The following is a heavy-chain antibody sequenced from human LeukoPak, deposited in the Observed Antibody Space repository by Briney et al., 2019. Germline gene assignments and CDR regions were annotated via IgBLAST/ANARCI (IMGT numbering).Heavy chain of an antibody. D-gene: IGHD1-1*01. CDR2: IYIGGGT. CDR1: GFSFRNYD. V-gene: IGHV3-66*01. Sequence: GGSLRLSRAASGFSFRNYDMHWVRQAPGKGLEWVSVIYIGGGTYYAASVKGRFTISRDNSKNTLYLQMNSQRAEDTAVYYCARGPNWNDVGAFDIWGQGTMVTVSS. J-gene: IGHJ3*02. CDR3: ARGPNWNDVGAFDI.